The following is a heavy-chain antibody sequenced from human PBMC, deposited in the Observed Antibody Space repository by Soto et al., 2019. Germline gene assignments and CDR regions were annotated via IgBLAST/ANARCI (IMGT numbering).Heavy chain of an antibody. D-gene: IGHD4-4*01. CDR1: GFTFSSYD. CDR2: IGTAGDT. Sequence: GGSLRLSCAASGFTFSSYDMHWVRQATGKGLEWVSAIGTAGDTYYPGSVKGRFTISRENAKNSLYLQMNSLRAGDTAVYYCARGKNDYSNYVSYYYYMDVWGKGTTVTVSS. V-gene: IGHV3-13*01. J-gene: IGHJ6*03. CDR3: ARGKNDYSNYVSYYYYMDV.